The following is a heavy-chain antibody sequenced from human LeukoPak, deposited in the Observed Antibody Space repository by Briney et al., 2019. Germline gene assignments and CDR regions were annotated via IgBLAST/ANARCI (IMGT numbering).Heavy chain of an antibody. Sequence: SETLSLTCTVSDDSVSSDNYYWSWIRQPPGTGLEWIGYLHYTGSTTYNPSLKSRVTISVDTSKNQFSLKLSSVTAADSAVYYCARDQPGSDAFDIWGQGTMVTVSS. CDR1: DDSVSSDNYY. CDR2: LHYTGST. CDR3: ARDQPGSDAFDI. V-gene: IGHV4-61*01. J-gene: IGHJ3*02. D-gene: IGHD1-14*01.